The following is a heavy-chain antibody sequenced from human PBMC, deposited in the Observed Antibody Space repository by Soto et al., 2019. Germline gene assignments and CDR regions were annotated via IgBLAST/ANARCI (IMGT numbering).Heavy chain of an antibody. J-gene: IGHJ5*02. CDR3: ARGIPAGFAP. D-gene: IGHD6-25*01. CDR2: VYYNGIK. CDR1: GDSISSGDYY. Sequence: SETLSLTCTVSGDSISSGDYYWSWIRQSPGKGLEWIAYVYYNGIKHYNPSLRSRVVISLDATKNQFFLNLTSVTAADAAVYSCARGIPAGFAPWGQGTLVTVSS. V-gene: IGHV4-30-4*01.